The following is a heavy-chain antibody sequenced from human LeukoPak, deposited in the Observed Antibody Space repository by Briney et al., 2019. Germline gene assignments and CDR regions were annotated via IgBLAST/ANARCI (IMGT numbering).Heavy chain of an antibody. CDR1: GFTFSSYA. D-gene: IGHD5-18*01. V-gene: IGHV3-30*04. J-gene: IGHJ6*03. CDR3: AKASRFGYSYGPREYFYYMDV. Sequence: PGRSLRLSCAASGFTFSSYAMHWVRQAPGKGLEWVAVISYDGSYKDYADSVKGRFTISRDNSKNTLYLQMNTLRAEDTAVYYCAKASRFGYSYGPREYFYYMDVWGKGTTVTISS. CDR2: ISYDGSYK.